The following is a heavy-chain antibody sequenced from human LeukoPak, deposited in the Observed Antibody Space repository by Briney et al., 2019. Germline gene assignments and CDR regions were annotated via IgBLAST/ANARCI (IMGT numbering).Heavy chain of an antibody. D-gene: IGHD3-22*01. CDR3: ARLIWGDSSGFYPPYFAY. V-gene: IGHV5-51*01. CDR1: GYRFTNSW. Sequence: GESLKISCKGSGYRFTNSWIGWVRQMPGKGVEWRGIIFPGDSDIRYSPSFQGQVTISADKSISTAYLQWSSLKASDTAMYYCARLIWGDSSGFYPPYFAYWGQGTLVTVSS. J-gene: IGHJ4*02. CDR2: IFPGDSDI.